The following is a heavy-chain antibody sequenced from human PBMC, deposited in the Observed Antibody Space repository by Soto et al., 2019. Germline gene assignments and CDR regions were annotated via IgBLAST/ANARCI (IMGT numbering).Heavy chain of an antibody. V-gene: IGHV4-4*02. CDR3: ARARVEGYCSSTSCPGDWFDP. D-gene: IGHD2-2*01. J-gene: IGHJ5*02. CDR2: IYHSGST. Sequence: SETLSLTCAVSSGSISSSNWWSWVRQPPGKGLEWIGEIYHSGSTNYNPSLKSRVTISVDKSKNQFSLKLSSVTAADTAVYYCARARVEGYCSSTSCPGDWFDPWGQGTLVTVSS. CDR1: SGSISSSNW.